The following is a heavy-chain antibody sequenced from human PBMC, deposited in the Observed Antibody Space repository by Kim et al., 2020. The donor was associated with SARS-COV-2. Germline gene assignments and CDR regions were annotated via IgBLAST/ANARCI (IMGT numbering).Heavy chain of an antibody. J-gene: IGHJ4*02. D-gene: IGHD3-3*01. Sequence: GGSLRLSCAASGFTFSSYSMNWVRQAPGKGLEGVSYISSSSTIYYADSVKGRFTISRDNAKNSLYLQRNSLRDEDTAVYYCARDLDYDFWSGYYSVFDYWGQGTLVTVSS. V-gene: IGHV3-48*02. CDR2: ISSSSTI. CDR1: GFTFSSYS. CDR3: ARDLDYDFWSGYYSVFDY.